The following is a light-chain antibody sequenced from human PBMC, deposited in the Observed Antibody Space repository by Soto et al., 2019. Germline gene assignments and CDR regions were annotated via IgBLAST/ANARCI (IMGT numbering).Light chain of an antibody. V-gene: IGKV3-15*01. J-gene: IGKJ5*01. Sequence: EIVMTRSPATLSVSPGEIATLSCRASQSISSSLAWYQQKPGQAPRLLIYDTSTRATGIPARFSGSGSGAEFTLTISSLQSEDFAVYFCLQYKDWPSTFGQGTRLEIK. CDR3: LQYKDWPST. CDR1: QSISSS. CDR2: DTS.